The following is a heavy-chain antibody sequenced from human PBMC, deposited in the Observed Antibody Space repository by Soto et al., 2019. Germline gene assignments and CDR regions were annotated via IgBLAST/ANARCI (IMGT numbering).Heavy chain of an antibody. J-gene: IGHJ1*01. CDR1: GGSISSYY. Sequence: PSETLSLTCTVSGGSISSYYWDWIRQPPGKGLEWIGTIYYSGTSNSNPSLRGRVTIVVDTSKNEFSLRLTSATAADTAVYYCTRHAIGVVVPAAIRNWGQGSLVTVSS. CDR2: IYYSGTS. CDR3: TRHAIGVVVPAAIRN. D-gene: IGHD2-21*01. V-gene: IGHV4-39*01.